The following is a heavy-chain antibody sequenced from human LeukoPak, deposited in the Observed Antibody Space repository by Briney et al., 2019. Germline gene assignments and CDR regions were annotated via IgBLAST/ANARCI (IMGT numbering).Heavy chain of an antibody. J-gene: IGHJ5*02. CDR2: IYHSGST. CDR1: GVSISSTDW. CDR3: AGLHRGWFGGIDT. V-gene: IGHV4-4*02. D-gene: IGHD3-10*01. Sequence: SETLSLTCAVSGVSISSTDWLSWVRQPPGKGLEWIGEIYHSGSTNYNPSLKSRVSISIDYSRNHFSLKLNSVTAADTAVYYCAGLHRGWFGGIDTWGQGTLVTVSS.